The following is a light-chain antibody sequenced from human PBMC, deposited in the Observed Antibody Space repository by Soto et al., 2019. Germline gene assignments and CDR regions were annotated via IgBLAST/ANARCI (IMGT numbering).Light chain of an antibody. CDR3: QKYNSAPPFP. V-gene: IGKV1-27*01. Sequence: DIQMTQSPSSLSASVGDRVTITCRASQGISNYLAWYQQKPGKVPKLLIYAAYTLQSGVPSRFSGSGSGTEFTLTISSLQPEDVATYYCQKYNSAPPFPFGPVTKLDIK. J-gene: IGKJ3*01. CDR1: QGISNY. CDR2: AAY.